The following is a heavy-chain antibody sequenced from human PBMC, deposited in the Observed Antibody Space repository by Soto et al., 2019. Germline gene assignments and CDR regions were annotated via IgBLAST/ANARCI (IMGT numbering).Heavy chain of an antibody. CDR2: ISGSSSNI. Sequence: EVLLVESGGGLVQPGGSLRLSCAASGFSFSNYAMDWVRQAPGKGLEWVSYISGSSSNIRYADSVKGRFTISRDNAKSPGYLQINSLSADDPAVYYCARVPSRGSDWAAYLDLWGRATRVTVPS. J-gene: IGHJ2*01. D-gene: IGHD1-26*01. CDR3: ARVPSRGSDWAAYLDL. CDR1: GFSFSNYA. V-gene: IGHV3-48*01.